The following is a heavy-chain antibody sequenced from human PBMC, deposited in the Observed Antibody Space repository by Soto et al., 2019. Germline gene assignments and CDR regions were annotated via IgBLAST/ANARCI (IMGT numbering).Heavy chain of an antibody. Sequence: EVQLVESGGGLVQPGGSLRLSCAASGFTFDDYAIHWVRQIPGKGLEWVSGISWNGDATGYAASVKGRFTITRDTDKNSLYLQMDSLKSEATAMYYCANLPLYGSGFDCWGQGTLVTVSS. CDR2: ISWNGDAT. V-gene: IGHV3-9*01. CDR1: GFTFDDYA. J-gene: IGHJ4*02. CDR3: ANLPLYGSGFDC. D-gene: IGHD3-10*01.